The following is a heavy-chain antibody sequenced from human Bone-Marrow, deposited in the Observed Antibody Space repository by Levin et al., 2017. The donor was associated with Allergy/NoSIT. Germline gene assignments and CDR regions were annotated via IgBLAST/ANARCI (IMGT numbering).Heavy chain of an antibody. CDR1: GFTFSNYA. J-gene: IGHJ6*02. D-gene: IGHD1-20*01. CDR3: AKGITGWNHYYGMDV. Sequence: PGGSLRLSCAASGFTFSNYAMSWVRQAPGKGLEWVSAISGSGGSTFYADSVKGRFSISRDNSKNTLYLQMNSLRAEDTAVYFCAKGITGWNHYYGMDVWGRGTTVTVSS. V-gene: IGHV3-23*01. CDR2: ISGSGGST.